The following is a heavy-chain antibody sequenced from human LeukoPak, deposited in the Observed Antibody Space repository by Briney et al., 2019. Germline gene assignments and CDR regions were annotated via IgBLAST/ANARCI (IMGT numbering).Heavy chain of an antibody. J-gene: IGHJ4*02. CDR2: IRYDGSNK. CDR3: AKDTRNYYGSGSYPDY. D-gene: IGHD3-10*01. Sequence: GGSLRLSCAASGFTFSSYGMHWVRQAPGKGLEWVAFIRYDGSNKYYADSVKGRFTISRDNSKNTLYLQMNSLRAEDTAVYYCAKDTRNYYGSGSYPDYWGQGTLVTVSS. CDR1: GFTFSSYG. V-gene: IGHV3-30*02.